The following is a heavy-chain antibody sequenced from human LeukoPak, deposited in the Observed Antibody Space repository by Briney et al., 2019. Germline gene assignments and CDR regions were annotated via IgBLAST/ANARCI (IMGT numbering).Heavy chain of an antibody. J-gene: IGHJ4*02. Sequence: GGSLRLSCAASGFTFSSYGMHWVRQAPGKGLEWVAFIRYDGSNKYYADSVKGRFTISRDNSKNTLYLQMNGLRAEDTAVYYCAKDRSIKGPFDYWGQGTLVTVSS. V-gene: IGHV3-30*02. CDR3: AKDRSIKGPFDY. CDR1: GFTFSSYG. CDR2: IRYDGSNK.